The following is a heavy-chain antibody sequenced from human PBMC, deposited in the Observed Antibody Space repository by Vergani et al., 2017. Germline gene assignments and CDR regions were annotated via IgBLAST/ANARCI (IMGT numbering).Heavy chain of an antibody. V-gene: IGHV1-69*13. Sequence: QVQLVQSGAEVKKPGSSVKVSCKASGGTFSSYAISWVRQAPGPGLEWMGGIIPIFGTANSAQKFQGVVTITADESTSTAYMELSSLRTEDTAVYYWAGRDXSSTSCEGGYYYYYYMDVWGKGTTVTVSS. CDR3: AGRDXSSTSCEGGYYYYYYMDV. CDR2: IIPIFGTA. D-gene: IGHD2-2*01. CDR1: GGTFSSYA. J-gene: IGHJ6*03.